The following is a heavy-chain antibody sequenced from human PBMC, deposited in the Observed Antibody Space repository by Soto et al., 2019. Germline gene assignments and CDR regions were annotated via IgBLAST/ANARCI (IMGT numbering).Heavy chain of an antibody. CDR3: AKDLLGPGRAYGMDV. J-gene: IGHJ6*02. D-gene: IGHD7-27*01. CDR1: GFTFSSYG. V-gene: IGHV3-30*18. Sequence: QVQLVESGGGVVQPGRSLRLSCAASGFTFSSYGMHWVRQAPGKGLEWVPVISYDGSNKYYADSVKGRFTISRDNSKNTLYLQMHSLRAEDSAVYYCAKDLLGPGRAYGMDVWGQGTTVTVSS. CDR2: ISYDGSNK.